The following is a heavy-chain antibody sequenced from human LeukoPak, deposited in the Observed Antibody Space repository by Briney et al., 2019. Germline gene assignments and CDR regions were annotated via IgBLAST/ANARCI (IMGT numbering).Heavy chain of an antibody. CDR3: VRTMSGRNDF. J-gene: IGHJ4*02. D-gene: IGHD3-3*01. V-gene: IGHV3-74*01. Sequence: GGSLRLSCADPGYIFSIYWAHWVRQAPGKELVWVARIDVVGNRTDYADSVRGRFTISRDNDKNTIYLQMNSLTADDTAVYYCVRTMSGRNDFWGQGTVVSVSS. CDR1: GYIFSIYW. CDR2: IDVVGNRT.